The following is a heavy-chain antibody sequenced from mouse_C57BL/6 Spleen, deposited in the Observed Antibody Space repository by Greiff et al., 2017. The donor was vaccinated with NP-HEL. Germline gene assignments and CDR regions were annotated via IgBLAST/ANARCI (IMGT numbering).Heavy chain of an antibody. CDR2: INPSTGGT. J-gene: IGHJ1*03. CDR1: GYSFTGYY. Sequence: LQQSGPELVKPGASVKISCKASGYSFTGYYMNWVKQSPEKSLEWIGEINPSTGGTTYNQKFKAKATLTVDKSSSTAYMQLKSLTSEDSAVYYCARGAGAWYFDVWGTGTTVTVSS. CDR3: ARGAGAWYFDV. D-gene: IGHD3-1*01. V-gene: IGHV1-42*01.